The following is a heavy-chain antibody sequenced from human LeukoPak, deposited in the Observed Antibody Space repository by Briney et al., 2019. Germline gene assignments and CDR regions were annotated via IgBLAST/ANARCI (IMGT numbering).Heavy chain of an antibody. D-gene: IGHD1-14*01. CDR2: IKEDGSDQ. V-gene: IGHV3-7*01. CDR1: GFTFSYYW. Sequence: GGSLRLSCSASGFTFSYYWLSWVRQAPGKGLEWVANIKEDGSDQYYVDSVKGRFTISRDSAKNSLYLQMNSLRAEDTAVYYCARPPEAEDAFDIWGQGTMVTVSS. J-gene: IGHJ3*02. CDR3: ARPPEAEDAFDI.